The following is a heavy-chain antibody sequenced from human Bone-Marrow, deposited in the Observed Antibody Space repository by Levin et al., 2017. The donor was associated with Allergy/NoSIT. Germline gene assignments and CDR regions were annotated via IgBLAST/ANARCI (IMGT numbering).Heavy chain of an antibody. V-gene: IGHV1-69*13. CDR1: GGTLDRYL. CDR2: IIPSFGTT. J-gene: IGHJ3*02. Sequence: ASVKVSCKASGGTLDRYLFAWVRQAPGQGLEWMGGIIPSFGTTNYARKFQGRVTITADASTRTSYMELKSLRFEDTAVYFCARRYYYDITTYVGNDAFDIWGQGTLVTVSS. D-gene: IGHD3-9*01. CDR3: ARRYYYDITTYVGNDAFDI.